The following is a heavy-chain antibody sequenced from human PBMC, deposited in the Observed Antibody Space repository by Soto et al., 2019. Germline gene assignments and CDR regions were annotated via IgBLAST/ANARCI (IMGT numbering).Heavy chain of an antibody. Sequence: GESLKISCKGSGYSFTSYWIGLVRQMPGKGLEWMGIIYPGDSDTRYSPSFQGQVTISADKSISTAYLQWSSLKASDTAMYYCARPPMITFGGVIGVDDYWGQGTLVTVSS. CDR1: GYSFTSYW. J-gene: IGHJ4*02. D-gene: IGHD3-16*02. CDR2: IYPGDSDT. CDR3: ARPPMITFGGVIGVDDY. V-gene: IGHV5-51*01.